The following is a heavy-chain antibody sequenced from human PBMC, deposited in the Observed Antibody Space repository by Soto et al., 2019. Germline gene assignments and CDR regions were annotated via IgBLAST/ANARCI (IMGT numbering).Heavy chain of an antibody. CDR1: GGSISSSDYY. J-gene: IGHJ4*02. CDR2: IYYSGST. V-gene: IGHV4-39*01. Sequence: SETLSLTCTVSGGSISSSDYYWDWIRQPPGKGLEWIGNIYYSGSTYYNPSLKSRVTISVDTSKNQFSLKVTSVTAADTAVYYCAQYRRSGYFDRWGQGTLVTVSS. CDR3: AQYRRSGYFDR. D-gene: IGHD6-6*01.